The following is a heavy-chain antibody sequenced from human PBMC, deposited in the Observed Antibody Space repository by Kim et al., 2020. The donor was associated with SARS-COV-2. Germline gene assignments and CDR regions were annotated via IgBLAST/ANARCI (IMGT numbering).Heavy chain of an antibody. CDR1: GGSISSYY. Sequence: SETLSLTCTFSGGSISSYYWGWIRQPPGKGLEWIGSINYSGYSFYNPSLKSRVTMSIDTSREQFSLKLSSVTAADTAVYYCARHRGGDASNPSDYWGQGT. J-gene: IGHJ4*02. D-gene: IGHD2-2*01. CDR3: ARHRGGDASNPSDY. CDR2: INYSGYS. V-gene: IGHV4-39*01.